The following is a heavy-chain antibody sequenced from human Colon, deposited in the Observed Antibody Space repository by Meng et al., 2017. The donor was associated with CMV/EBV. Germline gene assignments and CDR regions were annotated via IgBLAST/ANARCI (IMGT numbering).Heavy chain of an antibody. CDR1: GYTFTSFY. CDR2: ISAYNGNT. V-gene: IGHV1-18*04. CDR3: ARDSPIYCSSTSCLALTSVDY. D-gene: IGHD2-2*01. J-gene: IGHJ4*02. Sequence: ASVKVSCKASGYTFTSFYIHWVRQAPGQGLEWMGWISAYNGNTNYAQNLQGRVTMTTDTSTSTAYMELRSLRSDDTAVYYCARDSPIYCSSTSCLALTSVDYWGQGTLVTVSS.